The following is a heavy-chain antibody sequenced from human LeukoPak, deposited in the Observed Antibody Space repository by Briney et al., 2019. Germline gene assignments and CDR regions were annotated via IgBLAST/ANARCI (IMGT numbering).Heavy chain of an antibody. J-gene: IGHJ4*02. D-gene: IGHD1-1*01. CDR2: ICGSGGST. Sequence: GGSLRLSCAASGFTFSSSAMSWVRQAAGKGLEWVSAICGSGGSTYYADSVKGRFTISRDNSKNTLHLQMNSLRAEDTAVYYCAKDSRLEYWGQGTLVTVSS. CDR1: GFTFSSSA. CDR3: AKDSRLEY. V-gene: IGHV3-23*01.